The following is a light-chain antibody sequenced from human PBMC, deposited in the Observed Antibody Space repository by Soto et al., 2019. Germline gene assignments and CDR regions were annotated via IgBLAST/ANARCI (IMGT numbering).Light chain of an antibody. CDR1: SSDIGAYNY. V-gene: IGLV2-14*01. Sequence: QSVLTQPASVSESPGQSITISCAGTSSDIGAYNYVSWYQQHPDKAPKLLIYGVSNRPSGVSDRFSGSKSGNTASLTISGLQADDEADYYCTSYASGSTYVLGTGTKV. CDR3: TSYASGSTYV. CDR2: GVS. J-gene: IGLJ1*01.